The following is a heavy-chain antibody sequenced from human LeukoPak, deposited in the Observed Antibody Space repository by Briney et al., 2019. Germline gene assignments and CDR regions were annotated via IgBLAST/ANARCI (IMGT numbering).Heavy chain of an antibody. CDR3: VRGCSQGVCYWDF. D-gene: IGHD2-8*01. CDR2: ITGNSDSK. V-gene: IGHV3-21*06. J-gene: IGHJ4*02. Sequence: PGGSLRLSCATSGFTFSTYGMDWVRQAPGKGLEWISGITGNSDSKYYVDSVKGRFIISRDNAKNSLYLQMNSLRAEDTAVYYCVRGCSQGVCYWDFWGRGTLVTVSS. CDR1: GFTFSTYG.